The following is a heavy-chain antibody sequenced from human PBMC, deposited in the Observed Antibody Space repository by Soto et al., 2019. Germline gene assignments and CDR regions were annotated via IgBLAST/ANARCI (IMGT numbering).Heavy chain of an antibody. CDR3: ARHGALGGTTFYYYYYMDV. V-gene: IGHV4-39*01. CDR1: GGSISSSSYY. J-gene: IGHJ6*03. CDR2: IYYSGST. D-gene: IGHD1-7*01. Sequence: PSETLSLTCTVSGGSISSSSYYWGWIRQPPGKGLERIGSIYYSGSTYYNPSLKSRVTISVDTSKNQFFLKLSSVTAADTAVYYCARHGALGGTTFYYYYYMDVWGKGTTVTVSS.